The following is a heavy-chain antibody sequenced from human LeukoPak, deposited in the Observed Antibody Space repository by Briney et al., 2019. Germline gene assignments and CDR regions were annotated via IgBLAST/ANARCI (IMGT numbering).Heavy chain of an antibody. CDR1: GGSKRGHY. CDR3: ASVGLYSASSSYFAA. J-gene: IGHJ4*02. D-gene: IGHD6-6*01. Sequence: PSETMSFCCTVSGGSKRGHYWSWIRQPPGKGLEWMGYIYYSGGTSFNPSLKSRVTISVDTSKNQFSLRLSSVTAADTAVYYCASVGLYSASSSYFAAWGQGTLVIVSS. CDR2: IYYSGGT. V-gene: IGHV4-59*11.